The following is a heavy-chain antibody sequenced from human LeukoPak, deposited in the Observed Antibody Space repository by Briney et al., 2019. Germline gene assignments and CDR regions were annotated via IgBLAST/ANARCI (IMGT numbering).Heavy chain of an antibody. D-gene: IGHD3-16*02. J-gene: IGHJ4*02. CDR2: INHSGST. CDR3: ARGPDYVWGSYRPFDY. Sequence: PSETLSLTCAVYGGSFSGYYWSWIRQPPGKGLEWIGEINHSGSTNYNPSLKSRVTISVDTSKNQFSLKLSSVTAADTAVYYCARGPDYVWGSYRPFDYWGQGTLVTVSS. CDR1: GGSFSGYY. V-gene: IGHV4-34*01.